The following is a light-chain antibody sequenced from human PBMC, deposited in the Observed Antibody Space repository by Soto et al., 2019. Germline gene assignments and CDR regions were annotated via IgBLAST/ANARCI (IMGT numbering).Light chain of an antibody. V-gene: IGKV1D-12*01. Sequence: DIQMTQSPSSVSASVGERVTITCRASQDISSWLAWYQHKPGKAPSLLIYAASSLQSGVPSRFGGSGSGTDFALTIAGLESDDFATYYCQHANSFPLTFGGGTKVEIK. J-gene: IGKJ4*01. CDR2: AAS. CDR3: QHANSFPLT. CDR1: QDISSW.